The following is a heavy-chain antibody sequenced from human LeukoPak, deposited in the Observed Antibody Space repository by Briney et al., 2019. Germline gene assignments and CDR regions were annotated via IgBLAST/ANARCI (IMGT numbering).Heavy chain of an antibody. CDR2: IYTSGST. CDR1: GGSISSYY. Sequence: SETLSLTCTVSGGSISSYYWSWVRQPAGKGLEWIGRIYTSGSTNYNPSLKSRVTMSVDTSKNQFSLKLSSVTAADTAVYYCARGAGAAAGTGWYYYGMDVWGQGTTVTVSS. V-gene: IGHV4-4*07. CDR3: ARGAGAAAGTGWYYYGMDV. D-gene: IGHD6-13*01. J-gene: IGHJ6*02.